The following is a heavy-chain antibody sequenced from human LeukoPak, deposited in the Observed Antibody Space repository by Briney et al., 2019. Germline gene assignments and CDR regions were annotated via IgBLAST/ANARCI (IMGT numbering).Heavy chain of an antibody. CDR3: ARGGGLGSVDY. D-gene: IGHD6-19*01. CDR2: IYHSGST. Sequence: SETLSLTCTVSGGSISSGGYYWSWIRQPPGKGLEWIGYIYHSGSTYYNPSLKSRVTISVDRSKNQFSLKLSSVTAADTAVYYCARGGGLGSVDYWGQGTLVTVSS. CDR1: GGSISSGGYY. V-gene: IGHV4-30-2*01. J-gene: IGHJ4*02.